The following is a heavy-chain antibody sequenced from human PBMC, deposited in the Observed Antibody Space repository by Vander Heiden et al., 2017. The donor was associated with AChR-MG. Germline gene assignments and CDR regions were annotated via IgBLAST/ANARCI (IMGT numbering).Heavy chain of an antibody. CDR2: INPSLDST. J-gene: IGHJ4*02. Sequence: HVQLVQSGAEEKKPGASLKVSCKTSGFTVTNYHMPWVRQPPGQRLEWVGTINPSLDSTHYAQKFQGRVRMTRDTSTKTVYMDMTSLRPEDTAVYFCARELTGSFYFDFWGQGSLVTVSS. CDR3: ARELTGSFYFDF. V-gene: IGHV1-46*03. CDR1: GFTVTNYH. D-gene: IGHD1-26*01.